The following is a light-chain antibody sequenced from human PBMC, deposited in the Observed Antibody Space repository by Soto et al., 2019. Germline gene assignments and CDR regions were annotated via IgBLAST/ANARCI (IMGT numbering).Light chain of an antibody. V-gene: IGKV1-39*01. J-gene: IGKJ5*01. CDR3: QQYNNWPPIT. CDR1: QTISTY. CDR2: GAS. Sequence: DIQMTQSPSSLSASVGDRVTITCRASQTISTYLNWYQHKPGTAPKLLIYGASTRATGIPARFSGSGSGTEFTLTISSLQSEDFAVYYCQQYNNWPPITFGQGTRLEIK.